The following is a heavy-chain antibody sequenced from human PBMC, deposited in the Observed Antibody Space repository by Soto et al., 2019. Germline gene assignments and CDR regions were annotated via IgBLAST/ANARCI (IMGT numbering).Heavy chain of an antibody. Sequence: SVKVSCKASGGTFSSYTISWVRQAPGQGLEWMGRIIPILGIANYAQKLQGRVTITADKSTSTAYMELSSLRSEDTAVYYCARGAARQDYYYYYMDVCGKGTTVTVSS. CDR2: IIPILGIA. J-gene: IGHJ6*03. CDR3: ARGAARQDYYYYYMDV. V-gene: IGHV1-69*02. CDR1: GGTFSSYT. D-gene: IGHD6-6*01.